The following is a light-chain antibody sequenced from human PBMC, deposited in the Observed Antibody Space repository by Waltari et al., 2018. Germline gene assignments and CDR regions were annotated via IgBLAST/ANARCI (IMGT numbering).Light chain of an antibody. CDR2: AVS. J-gene: IGLJ2*01. CDR1: STDVGGYNY. Sequence: QSALTQPASVSGSPGQSIPISCTGASTDVGGYNYVSWYPQHQGKAPKLMIYAVSKRPSGVSNRVSGSKSDNTASLTISGLQAEDEAEYYCSSYTSSSTFVVFGGGTKLTVL. V-gene: IGLV2-14*01. CDR3: SSYTSSSTFVV.